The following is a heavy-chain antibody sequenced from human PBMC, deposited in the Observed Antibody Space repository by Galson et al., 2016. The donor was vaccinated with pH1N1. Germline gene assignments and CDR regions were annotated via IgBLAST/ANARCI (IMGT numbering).Heavy chain of an antibody. CDR2: IYSGGDT. V-gene: IGHV3-53*01. CDR1: GVTVSNNY. Sequence: SLRLSCAASGVTVSNNYMSWVRQAPGKGLEWVSCIYSGGDTYYVDSVKGRFTVSRDSSKNTVYLQMNSLRAEDTAVYYCARETGAWGQGTLVTVSS. J-gene: IGHJ5*02. CDR3: ARETGA. D-gene: IGHD7-27*01.